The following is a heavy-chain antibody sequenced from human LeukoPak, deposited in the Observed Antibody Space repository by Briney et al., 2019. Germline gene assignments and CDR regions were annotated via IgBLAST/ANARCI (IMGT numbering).Heavy chain of an antibody. J-gene: IGHJ4*02. CDR3: AKDVGVILYDY. CDR1: GFTFSSYW. D-gene: IGHD3-10*01. CDR2: ISGSGGDT. Sequence: GALRLSCAASGFTFSSYWMSWVRQAAGKGLEWVSTISGSGGDTHYADSVKGRFAISRDNSKNTLYLQMNSLRAEDTAVYYCAKDVGVILYDYWGQGTLVTVPS. V-gene: IGHV3-23*01.